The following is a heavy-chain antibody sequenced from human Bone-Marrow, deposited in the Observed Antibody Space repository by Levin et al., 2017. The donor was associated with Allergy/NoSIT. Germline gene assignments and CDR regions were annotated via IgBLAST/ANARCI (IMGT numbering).Heavy chain of an antibody. V-gene: IGHV3-33*06. CDR1: GFTFSSYG. Sequence: GESLKISCAVSGFTFSSYGMHWVRQAPGKGLEWVAVIWADGKNKFYADSVKGRFTISKDSSRNTLYLQMNGLRAEDTAVYFCAKEPAPYSLGDYLSQGTLVTVSS. CDR3: AKEPAPYSLGDY. J-gene: IGHJ4*02. CDR2: IWADGKNK. D-gene: IGHD2-15*01.